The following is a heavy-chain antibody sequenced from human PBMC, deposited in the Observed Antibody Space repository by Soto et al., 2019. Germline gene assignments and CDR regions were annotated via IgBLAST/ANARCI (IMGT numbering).Heavy chain of an antibody. CDR3: AKGRVSSSWYQGYFQH. J-gene: IGHJ1*01. CDR2: ISGSGGST. D-gene: IGHD6-13*01. V-gene: IGHV3-23*01. Sequence: EVQLLESGGGLVQPGGSLRLSCAASGFTFRSYAMSWVRQAPGKGLEWVSAISGSGGSTYYADSVKGRFTISRDNSKNTLYLQMNSLRAEDTAGYYCAKGRVSSSWYQGYFQHWGQGTLVTVSS. CDR1: GFTFRSYA.